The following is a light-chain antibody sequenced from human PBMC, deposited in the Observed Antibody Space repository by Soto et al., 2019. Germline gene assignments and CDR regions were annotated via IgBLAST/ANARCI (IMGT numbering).Light chain of an antibody. CDR1: QSVTHNY. Sequence: EIALTQSPGTLSLSPGERATLSCRASQSVTHNYLAWYQQKPGQAPRLLIYGASIGATGIPDRFSGSGSGTDFALTSSRLEPEDFAVYYCLQYGIPLWTFGQGTKVDIK. V-gene: IGKV3-20*01. CDR3: LQYGIPLWT. CDR2: GAS. J-gene: IGKJ1*01.